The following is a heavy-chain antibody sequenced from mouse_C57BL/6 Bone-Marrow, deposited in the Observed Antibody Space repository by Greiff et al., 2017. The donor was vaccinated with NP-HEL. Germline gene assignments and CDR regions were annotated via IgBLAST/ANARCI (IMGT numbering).Heavy chain of an antibody. V-gene: IGHV1-50*01. CDR2: IDPSDSYT. D-gene: IGHD1-1*01. Sequence: QVQLKQPGAELVKPGASVKLSCKASGYTFTSYWMQWVKQRPGQGLEWIGEIDPSDSYTNYNQKFKGKATLTVDTSSSTAYMQLSSLTSEDSAVYYCARPPLYGSSFAYWGQGTLVTVSA. J-gene: IGHJ3*01. CDR1: GYTFTSYW. CDR3: ARPPLYGSSFAY.